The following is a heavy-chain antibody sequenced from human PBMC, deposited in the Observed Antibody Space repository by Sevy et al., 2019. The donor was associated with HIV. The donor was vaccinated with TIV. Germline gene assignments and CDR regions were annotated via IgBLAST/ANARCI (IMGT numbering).Heavy chain of an antibody. CDR2: ISYDGSNK. CDR3: AREFGEFKYYYYYYGMDV. D-gene: IGHD3-10*01. V-gene: IGHV3-30-3*01. CDR1: GFTFSSYA. Sequence: GGSLRLSCAASGFTFSSYAMHWVRQAPGKGLEWVAVISYDGSNKYYADSVKGRFTISRDNSKNTLYLQMNSLRAEDTAVYYCAREFGEFKYYYYYYGMDVWGQGTTVTVSS. J-gene: IGHJ6*02.